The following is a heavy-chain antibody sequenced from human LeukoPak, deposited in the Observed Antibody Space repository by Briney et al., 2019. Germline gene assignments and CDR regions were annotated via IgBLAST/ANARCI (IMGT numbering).Heavy chain of an antibody. D-gene: IGHD1-14*01. CDR3: VRDNSIADRGWWFDP. V-gene: IGHV1-46*01. CDR1: GYTFINHW. CDR2: INPSGHIT. Sequence: ASVKASCKASGYTFINHWMHWVRQAPGQGLEWVGIINPSGHITNYAQKFQGRLTVTRDTPTSTVYMELSSLRSDDTAVYYCVRDNSIADRGWWFDPWGQGTLVTVSS. J-gene: IGHJ5*02.